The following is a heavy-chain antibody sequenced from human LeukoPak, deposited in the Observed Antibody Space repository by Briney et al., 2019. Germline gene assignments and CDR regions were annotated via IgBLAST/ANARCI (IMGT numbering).Heavy chain of an antibody. Sequence: SETLSLTCTVSGVSISRCSEIWGWIRQPPGQGLDWYGSIYYGGSAYYNEPLKSRVTIALDTSKNQISLQLSSVTAADTAVYCCARLRRVRGSRMDFDSWGQGTLVTVSS. V-gene: IGHV4-39*01. CDR2: IYYGGSA. D-gene: IGHD3-10*01. CDR3: ARLRRVRGSRMDFDS. J-gene: IGHJ4*02. CDR1: GVSISRCSEI.